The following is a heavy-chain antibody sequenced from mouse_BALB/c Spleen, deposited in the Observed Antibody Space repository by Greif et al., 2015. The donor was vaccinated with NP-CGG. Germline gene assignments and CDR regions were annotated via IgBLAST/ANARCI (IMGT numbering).Heavy chain of an antibody. Sequence: EVQGVESGGGLVKPGGSLKLSCAASGFAFSSYDMSWVRQTPEKRLEWVAYISSGGGSTYYPDTVKGRFTISRDNAKNTLYLQMSSLKSEDTAMYYCARHPQLLMDYWGQGTSVTVSS. D-gene: IGHD4-1*02. CDR2: ISSGGGST. J-gene: IGHJ4*01. CDR3: ARHPQLLMDY. V-gene: IGHV5-12-1*01. CDR1: GFAFSSYD.